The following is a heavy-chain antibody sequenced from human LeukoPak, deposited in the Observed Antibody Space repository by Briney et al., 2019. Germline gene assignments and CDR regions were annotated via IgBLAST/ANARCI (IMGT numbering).Heavy chain of an antibody. CDR2: IYRAGDT. CDR3: AREMSGSNDALDI. CDR1: GFTLSTYD. V-gene: IGHV3-13*01. J-gene: IGHJ3*02. Sequence: AGGSLRLSCAASGFTLSTYDMHWVRQPTGEGLEWVSIIYRAGDTYYPGSVKGGFTISRDNAKNSLYLQMNSLRAEDTAVYYCAREMSGSNDALDIWGQGTMVTVSS. D-gene: IGHD3-10*01.